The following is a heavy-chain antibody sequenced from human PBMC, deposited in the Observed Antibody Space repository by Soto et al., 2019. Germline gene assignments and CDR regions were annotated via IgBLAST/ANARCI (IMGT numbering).Heavy chain of an antibody. CDR2: IYYSGST. CDR3: ARGPYDSSGYYYR. D-gene: IGHD3-22*01. Sequence: SETLSLTCTVSGGSISSGDYYWSWIRQPPGKGLEWIGYIYYSGSTYYNPSLKSRVTISVDTSKNQFSLKLSSVTAADTAVYYCARGPYDSSGYYYRWGQGTLVTVSS. CDR1: GGSISSGDYY. J-gene: IGHJ5*02. V-gene: IGHV4-30-4*01.